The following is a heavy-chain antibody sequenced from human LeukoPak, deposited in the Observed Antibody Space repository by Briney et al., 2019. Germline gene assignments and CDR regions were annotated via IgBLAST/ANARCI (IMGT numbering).Heavy chain of an antibody. CDR1: GFTFSTYG. CDR3: ARANSATIPGVDP. D-gene: IGHD1-26*01. CDR2: IYSGGST. Sequence: GGSLRLSCAASGFTFSTYGIHWVRQAPGKGLEWVSIIYSGGSTYYADSVKGRFTISRDNSKNTVYLQMNSLRAEDTAVYYCARANSATIPGVDPWGQGTLVTVSS. J-gene: IGHJ5*02. V-gene: IGHV3-53*01.